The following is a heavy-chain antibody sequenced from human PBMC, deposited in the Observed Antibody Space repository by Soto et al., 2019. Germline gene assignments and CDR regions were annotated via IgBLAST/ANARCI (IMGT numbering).Heavy chain of an antibody. Sequence: QVQLQQWGAGLLKPSETLSLTCAVYGGSFSGYYWSWIRQPPGKGLAWIGEINHSGSTNYNPSLKSRVTISVDTSKNQFSLKLSSVTAADTAVYYCARLYCTNGVCYHDYWGQGTLVTVSS. J-gene: IGHJ4*02. CDR1: GGSFSGYY. V-gene: IGHV4-34*01. CDR2: INHSGST. D-gene: IGHD2-8*01. CDR3: ARLYCTNGVCYHDY.